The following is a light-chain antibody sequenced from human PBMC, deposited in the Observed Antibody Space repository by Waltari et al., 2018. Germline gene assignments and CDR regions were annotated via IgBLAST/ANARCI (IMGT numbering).Light chain of an antibody. Sequence: IVLTQSPGTLSLSPGERATLSCRASQSVSSSYLAWYQQKPGQAPRLLIYGASSRATGIPDRFSGSGYGTGFTLTISRLEPEDFAVYYCQQYGSSPWTFGQGTKVEIK. J-gene: IGKJ1*01. V-gene: IGKV3-20*01. CDR2: GAS. CDR1: QSVSSSY. CDR3: QQYGSSPWT.